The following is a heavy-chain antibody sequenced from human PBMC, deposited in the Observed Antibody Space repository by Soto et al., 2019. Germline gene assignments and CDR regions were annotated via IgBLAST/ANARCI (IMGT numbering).Heavy chain of an antibody. D-gene: IGHD3-16*01. CDR3: ARVGDWFDP. CDR1: GGSISSYY. J-gene: IGHJ5*02. Sequence: QVQLQESGPGLVKPSETLSLTCTVSGGSISSYYWSWIRQPPGKGLEWIGYIFYSGSTNYNPSLKSRLTISVETSKNQFSLNLNSVTAADTAVYYCARVGDWFDPWGQGTLVTVSS. V-gene: IGHV4-59*01. CDR2: IFYSGST.